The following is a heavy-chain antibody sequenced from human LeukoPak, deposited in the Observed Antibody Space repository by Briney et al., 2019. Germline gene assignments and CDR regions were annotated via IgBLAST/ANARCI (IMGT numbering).Heavy chain of an antibody. Sequence: ASVKVSCKASGYTFTSYGISWVRQAPGQGLEWMGWISAYNGNTNYAQKLQGRVTMTTDTSTSTAYMELRSLRSDDTAVYYCAKDLVAAAGNNWFDPWGQGTLVTVSS. V-gene: IGHV1-18*01. CDR1: GYTFTSYG. CDR3: AKDLVAAAGNNWFDP. CDR2: ISAYNGNT. J-gene: IGHJ5*02. D-gene: IGHD6-13*01.